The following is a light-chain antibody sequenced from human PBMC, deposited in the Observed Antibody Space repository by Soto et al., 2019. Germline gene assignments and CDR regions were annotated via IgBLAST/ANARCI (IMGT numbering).Light chain of an antibody. Sequence: GTKQSVATRSETNGGRDTSACRASQSVSSSVAWDQQKPGKAPSLLIYGASTRATGIPARFSGSGSGTEFTLTISRLQSEDCAVYYCQQYSTRLPAFGQGTKVDIK. CDR1: QSVSSS. CDR2: GAS. J-gene: IGKJ1*01. CDR3: QQYSTRLPA. V-gene: IGKV3-15*01.